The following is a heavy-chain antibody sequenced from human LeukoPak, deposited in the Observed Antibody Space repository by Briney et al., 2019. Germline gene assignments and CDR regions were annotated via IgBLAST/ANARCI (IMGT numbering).Heavy chain of an antibody. CDR3: ARSMYSGSYWSGY. V-gene: IGHV1-69*04. J-gene: IGHJ4*02. Sequence: GASVKASCKASGGTFSSYAISWVRQAPGQGLEWMGRIIPILGIANYAQKFQGRVTITADKSTSTAYMELSSLRAEDTAVYYCARSMYSGSYWSGYWGQGTLVTVSS. D-gene: IGHD1-26*01. CDR1: GGTFSSYA. CDR2: IIPILGIA.